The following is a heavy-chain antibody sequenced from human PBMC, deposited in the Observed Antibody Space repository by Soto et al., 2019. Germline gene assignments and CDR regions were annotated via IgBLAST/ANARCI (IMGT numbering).Heavy chain of an antibody. V-gene: IGHV3-30*03. CDR2: ISYDGSNK. J-gene: IGHJ1*01. CDR1: GFTFSSYG. Sequence: GGSLRLSCAASGFTFSSYGMHWVRQAPGKGLEWVAVISYDGSNKYYADSVKGRFTISRDNSKNTLYLQMNSLRAEDTAVYYCARSAVAATQLEYFQHWGQGTLVTVSS. D-gene: IGHD2-15*01. CDR3: ARSAVAATQLEYFQH.